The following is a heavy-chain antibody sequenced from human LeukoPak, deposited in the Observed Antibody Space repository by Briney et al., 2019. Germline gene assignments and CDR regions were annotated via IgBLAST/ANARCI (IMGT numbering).Heavy chain of an antibody. CDR3: ARISRREQWLVRGFSVAFDI. CDR2: INPNSGGT. Sequence: ASVKVSCKASGYTFTGYYMHWVRQAPGQGLEWMGRINPNSGGTNYAQKFQGRFSMTRDTSISTAYMELSRLRSDDTAVYYCARISRREQWLVRGFSVAFDIWGQGTMVTVSS. J-gene: IGHJ3*02. V-gene: IGHV1-2*06. CDR1: GYTFTGYY. D-gene: IGHD6-19*01.